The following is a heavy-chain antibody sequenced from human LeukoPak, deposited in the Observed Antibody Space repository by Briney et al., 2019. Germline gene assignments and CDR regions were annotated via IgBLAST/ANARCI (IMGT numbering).Heavy chain of an antibody. CDR3: ARDRLVVVPAAMVNWFDP. J-gene: IGHJ5*02. V-gene: IGHV1-2*02. D-gene: IGHD2-2*01. CDR1: GYTFTGYY. CDR2: INPNSGGT. Sequence: ASVKVSCKASGYTFTGYYMHWVRQAPGQGLEWMGWINPNSGGTNYAQKFQGGVTMTRDTSISTAYMELSRLRSDDTAVYYCARDRLVVVPAAMVNWFDPWGQGTLVTVSS.